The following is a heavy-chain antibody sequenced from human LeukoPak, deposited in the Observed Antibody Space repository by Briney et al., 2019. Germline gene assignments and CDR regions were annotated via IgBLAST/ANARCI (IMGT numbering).Heavy chain of an antibody. D-gene: IGHD5-18*01. Sequence: GGSLRLSCAASGFTVSSNYMTWVRQAPGKGLEWVSVIYIAGTTYYADSVRGRFTISRDNSKNTLYLQMNSLGVDDTAVYYCARGMPHTALEGDPYDIWGQGTMVTVSS. V-gene: IGHV3-53*01. CDR2: IYIAGTT. CDR1: GFTVSSNY. CDR3: ARGMPHTALEGDPYDI. J-gene: IGHJ3*02.